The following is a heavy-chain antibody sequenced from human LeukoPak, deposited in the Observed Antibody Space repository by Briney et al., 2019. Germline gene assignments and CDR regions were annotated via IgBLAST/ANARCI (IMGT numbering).Heavy chain of an antibody. V-gene: IGHV4-38-2*02. CDR3: ARGGARFYCSSTSCSPRFDY. J-gene: IGHJ4*02. Sequence: SDTLSLTCTVSGYSISSGYYWGWIRQPPGKGLEWIGSIYHSGSTYYNPSLKSRVTISVDTSKNQFSLKLSSVTAADTAVYYCARGGARFYCSSTSCSPRFDYWGQGTLVTVSS. CDR1: GYSISSGYY. D-gene: IGHD2-2*01. CDR2: IYHSGST.